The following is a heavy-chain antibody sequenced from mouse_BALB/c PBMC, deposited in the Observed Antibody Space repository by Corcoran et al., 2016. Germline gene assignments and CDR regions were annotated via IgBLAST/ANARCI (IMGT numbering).Heavy chain of an antibody. Sequence: DVQLQESGPGLVKPSQSLSLTCSVTGYSITSGYYWNWIRQFPGNKLEWMGYISYDGSNNYNPSLKNRISITRDTSKNQFFLKLNSVTTEDTATYDCARDGTDWYFDVGGAGTTVTVSS. CDR1: GYSITSGYY. CDR3: ARDGTDWYFDV. CDR2: ISYDGSN. J-gene: IGHJ1*01. V-gene: IGHV3-6*02. D-gene: IGHD3-3*01.